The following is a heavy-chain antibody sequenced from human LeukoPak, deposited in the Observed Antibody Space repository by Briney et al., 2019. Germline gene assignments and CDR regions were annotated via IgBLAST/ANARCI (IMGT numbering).Heavy chain of an antibody. V-gene: IGHV4-61*02. CDR1: GGSISSGSYY. D-gene: IGHD3-3*01. Sequence: SSETLSLTCTVSGGSISSGSYYWSWIRQPAGKGLEWIGRIYTSGSTNYNPSLKSRVAISVDTSKNQFSLKLSSVTAADTAVYYCGRGTIFGVVIQIDYWGQGTLVTVTS. CDR3: GRGTIFGVVIQIDY. CDR2: IYTSGST. J-gene: IGHJ4*02.